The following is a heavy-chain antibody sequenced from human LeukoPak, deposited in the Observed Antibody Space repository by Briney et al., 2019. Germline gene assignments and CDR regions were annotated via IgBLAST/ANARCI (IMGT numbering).Heavy chain of an antibody. CDR3: ARAKEEMTSILGFDY. D-gene: IGHD5-24*01. CDR1: GGSISSGGYY. J-gene: IGHJ4*02. CDR2: IYYSGST. V-gene: IGHV4-31*03. Sequence: SETLSLTCTVSGGSISSGGYYWSWIRQHPGKGLEWIGYIYYSGSTYYNPSLKSRVTISVDTSKNQFSLKLSSVTAADTALYYCARAKEEMTSILGFDYWGQGTLVTVSS.